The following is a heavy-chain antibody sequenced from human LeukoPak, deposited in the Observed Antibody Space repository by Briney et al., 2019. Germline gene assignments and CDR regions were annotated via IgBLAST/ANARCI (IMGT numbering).Heavy chain of an antibody. V-gene: IGHV1-46*01. Sequence: ASVKVSCKASGYTFSNYYVHWVRQAPGQGLEWMGVINPSGGSTNYAQKFQGRVTMTRDTSTSTVYMEMSSLRSEDPAVYYCARDSTVTTFRGCVDPWGQGTLVTVSS. D-gene: IGHD4-17*01. CDR3: ARDSTVTTFRGCVDP. CDR2: INPSGGST. J-gene: IGHJ5*02. CDR1: GYTFSNYY.